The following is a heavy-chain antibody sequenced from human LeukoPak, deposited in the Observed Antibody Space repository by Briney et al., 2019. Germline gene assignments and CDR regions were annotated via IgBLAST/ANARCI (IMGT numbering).Heavy chain of an antibody. V-gene: IGHV3-66*02. CDR1: GFTVSNNY. CDR3: ARAGYTSSNFGY. J-gene: IGHJ4*02. CDR2: IYSGGNT. Sequence: GGSLRLSCAASGFTVSNNYMNWVRQAPGKGQEWVSIIYSGGNTYYADSVKGRFTISRDNSKNTLYLQMNSLRTDDTAVYFCARAGYTSSNFGYWGQGTLVTVSS. D-gene: IGHD6-13*01.